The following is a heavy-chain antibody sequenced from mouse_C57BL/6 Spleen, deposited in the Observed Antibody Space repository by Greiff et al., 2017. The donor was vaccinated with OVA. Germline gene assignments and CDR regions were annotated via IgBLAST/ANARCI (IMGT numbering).Heavy chain of an antibody. Sequence: QVQLKQSGAELARPGASVKMSCKASGYTFTSYTMHWVKQRPGQGLEWIGYINPSSGYTKYNQKFKDKATLTADKSSSTAYMQLSSLTSEDSAVYYCARGTTVVAEWYFDVWGTGTTVTVSS. V-gene: IGHV1-4*01. CDR3: ARGTTVVAEWYFDV. J-gene: IGHJ1*03. CDR1: GYTFTSYT. D-gene: IGHD1-1*01. CDR2: INPSSGYT.